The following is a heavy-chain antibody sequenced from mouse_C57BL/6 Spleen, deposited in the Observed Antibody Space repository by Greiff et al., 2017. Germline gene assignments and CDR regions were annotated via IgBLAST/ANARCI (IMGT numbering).Heavy chain of an antibody. V-gene: IGHV14-4*01. CDR2: IDPENGDT. J-gene: IGHJ2*01. D-gene: IGHD2-13*01. CDR3: TTGLGDY. CDR1: GFNIKDDY. Sequence: VQLQQSGAELVRPGASVKLSCTASGFNIKDDYMHWVKQRPEQGLEWIGWIDPENGDTEYASKFQGKATITADTSSNTAYLQLSSLTSEDTAVYYCTTGLGDYWGQGTTRTVSS.